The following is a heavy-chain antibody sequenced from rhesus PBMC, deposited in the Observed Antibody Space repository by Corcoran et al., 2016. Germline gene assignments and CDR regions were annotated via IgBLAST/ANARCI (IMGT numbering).Heavy chain of an antibody. J-gene: IGHJ4*01. D-gene: IGHD2-21*01. V-gene: IGHV1-200*01. Sequence: QVQLVQSGAEVKKPGASVKLSCKASGYSFTSYSINWVSQAPGQGLEWMGWINPGNGNTGYAQKFQGRVTMTRDTSTTTSYMELSSLRSEDTAVYYCARRNTDYFDYWGQGDLVTVSS. CDR2: INPGNGNT. CDR1: GYSFTSYS. CDR3: ARRNTDYFDY.